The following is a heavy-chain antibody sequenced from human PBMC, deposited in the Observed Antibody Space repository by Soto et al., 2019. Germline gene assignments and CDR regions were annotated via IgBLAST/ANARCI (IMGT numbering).Heavy chain of an antibody. V-gene: IGHV3-74*01. Sequence: EVQLVESGGGLVQPGGSLRLSCAASGFTFSSNYMHWVRQAPGKGLVWVSRIKTDGSSTTYADSVKGRFTISRDNAQNTLYLQMNSLRAADTAVYYCDRAPRVAGDYYFDYWGQGTPVTVSS. J-gene: IGHJ4*02. CDR3: DRAPRVAGDYYFDY. D-gene: IGHD6-19*01. CDR1: GFTFSSNY. CDR2: IKTDGSST.